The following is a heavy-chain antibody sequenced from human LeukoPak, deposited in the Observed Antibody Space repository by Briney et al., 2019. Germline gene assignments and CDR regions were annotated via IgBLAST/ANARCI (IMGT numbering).Heavy chain of an antibody. V-gene: IGHV4-34*01. J-gene: IGHJ4*02. D-gene: IGHD4-17*01. CDR3: ARGLRRVTTTPFDH. Sequence: PSETLSLTCAVYGGSFSGYFWNWLRQPPGKGLEWIGEINQSGSTNYNPSLESRVTISVDMSKTQFSLKLSSVTAADTAVYYCARGLRRVTTTPFDHWGQGTLVTVSS. CDR1: GGSFSGYF. CDR2: INQSGST.